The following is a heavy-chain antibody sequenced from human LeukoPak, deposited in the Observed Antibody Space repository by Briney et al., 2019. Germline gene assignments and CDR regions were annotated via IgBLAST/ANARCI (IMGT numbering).Heavy chain of an antibody. J-gene: IGHJ4*02. D-gene: IGHD1-26*01. V-gene: IGHV4-4*08. CDR2: IYTSGST. CDR1: GGSISSYY. CDR3: ARGPGATKGFDY. Sequence: SETLSLTCTVSGGSISSYYWSWIRQPPGKGLEWIGYIYTSGSTNYNPSLKSRVTMSVDTSKNQFSLKLSSVTAADTAVYYCARGPGATKGFDYWGQGTLVTVSS.